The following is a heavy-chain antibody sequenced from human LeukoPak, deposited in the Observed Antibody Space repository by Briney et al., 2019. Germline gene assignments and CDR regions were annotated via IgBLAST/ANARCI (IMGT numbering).Heavy chain of an antibody. Sequence: GGSLRLSCAVSGFTFSIFPFHWVRQAPGKGLEWVAAISTDGSYKYHGDSVKGRFTISRDNPMNTLYLQMNGLRPDDTAVYYCARSLIPGRWYFDFWGRGTLVTVSS. V-gene: IGHV3-30*04. CDR2: ISTDGSYK. D-gene: IGHD3-16*01. CDR1: GFTFSIFP. CDR3: ARSLIPGRWYFDF. J-gene: IGHJ2*01.